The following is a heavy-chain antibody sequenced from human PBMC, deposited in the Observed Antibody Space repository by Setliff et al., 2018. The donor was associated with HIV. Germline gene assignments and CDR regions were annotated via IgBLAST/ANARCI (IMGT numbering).Heavy chain of an antibody. V-gene: IGHV3-11*04. CDR2: INHLNTTK. CDR3: TAGHYGPNP. CDR1: GFTFSDYY. J-gene: IGHJ5*02. D-gene: IGHD3-10*01. Sequence: PGGSLRLSCAASGFTFSDYYMTWIRQTAGKGLEWVSYINHLNTTKYYADSVKGRFTISRDNAKNSLYLQMNSLRAEDTAVYYCTAGHYGPNPWGQGTPVTVSS.